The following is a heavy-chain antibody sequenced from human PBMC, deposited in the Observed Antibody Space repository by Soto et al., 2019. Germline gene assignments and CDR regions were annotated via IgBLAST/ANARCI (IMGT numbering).Heavy chain of an antibody. J-gene: IGHJ4*02. V-gene: IGHV3-30-3*01. CDR1: GFTFSSYA. CDR2: ISYDGSNK. Sequence: QVQLVESGGGVVQPGRSLRLSCAASGFTFSSYAMHWVRQAPGKGLEWVAVISYDGSNKYYADSVKGRFTISRDNSKSTLYLQMNSLRAEDTAVYYCAREDDSSGYYPDYWGQGTLVTVSS. D-gene: IGHD3-22*01. CDR3: AREDDSSGYYPDY.